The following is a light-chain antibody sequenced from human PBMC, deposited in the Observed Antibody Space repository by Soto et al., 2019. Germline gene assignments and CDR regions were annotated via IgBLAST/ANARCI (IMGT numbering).Light chain of an antibody. V-gene: IGKV3-15*01. CDR1: QSVSSN. Sequence: EIVMTQSPATLSVSPGERATLSCGASQSVSSNLAWYQQKPGQAPRLLIYGASTRATVIPARFSGSGSGTEFTLTISSLQSEDFAVYYCQQYTSWTLTFGGGTKVEIK. CDR2: GAS. J-gene: IGKJ4*01. CDR3: QQYTSWTLT.